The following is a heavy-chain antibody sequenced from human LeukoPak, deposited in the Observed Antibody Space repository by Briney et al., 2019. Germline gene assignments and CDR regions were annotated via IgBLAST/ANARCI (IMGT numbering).Heavy chain of an antibody. CDR3: VADPYYDASGPPRWFDP. Sequence: GTSVKFSCKASGFTFTRSAMQWVRQARGQRLEWIGWIVVGSDNTNYAQKFRERVTITRDMSTSTAYMELSSLRSDDTAVYFCVADPYYDASGPPRWFDPWGQGTLVTVSS. CDR1: GFTFTRSA. J-gene: IGHJ5*02. V-gene: IGHV1-58*02. CDR2: IVVGSDNT. D-gene: IGHD3-22*01.